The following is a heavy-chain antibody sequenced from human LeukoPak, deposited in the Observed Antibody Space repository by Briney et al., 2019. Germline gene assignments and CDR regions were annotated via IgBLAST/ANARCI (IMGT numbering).Heavy chain of an antibody. CDR3: ARGDGTDYYGMDV. D-gene: IGHD1-1*01. CDR1: GFTFSDYY. CDR2: IYYSGST. V-gene: IGHV4-59*01. J-gene: IGHJ6*02. Sequence: PGGSLRLSCAASGFTFSDYYMSWIRQPPGKGLEWIGYIYYSGSTNYNPSLKSRVTISVDTSKNQFSLKLSSVTAADTAVYYCARGDGTDYYGMDVWGQGTTVTVSS.